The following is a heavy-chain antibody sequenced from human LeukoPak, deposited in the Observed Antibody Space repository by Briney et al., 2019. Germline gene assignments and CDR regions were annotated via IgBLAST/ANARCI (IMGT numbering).Heavy chain of an antibody. CDR1: GFTFSDYG. J-gene: IGHJ4*02. Sequence: GGSLRLSCAASGFTFSDYGMHWVRQAPGKGLEWVAVISYDGPNKYYADSVKGRFTISRDNAKNSLYLQMNSLRAEDTALYYCARPPRGSGSPFDYWGQGTLVTVSS. CDR2: ISYDGPNK. D-gene: IGHD3-22*01. CDR3: ARPPRGSGSPFDY. V-gene: IGHV3-30*03.